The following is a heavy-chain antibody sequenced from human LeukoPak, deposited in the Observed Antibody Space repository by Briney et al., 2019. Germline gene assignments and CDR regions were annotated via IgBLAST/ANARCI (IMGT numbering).Heavy chain of an antibody. CDR1: GGTFSSYA. V-gene: IGHV1-69*04. D-gene: IGHD3-10*01. CDR3: ARGDYYGSDPYPHEGPKGWFDP. CDR2: IIPILGIA. Sequence: SVKVSCKASGGTFSSYAISWVRQAPGQGLEWMGRIIPILGIANYAQKFQGRVTITADKSTSTAYMELSSLRSEDTAVYYCARGDYYGSDPYPHEGPKGWFDPGGRGTLVTVS. J-gene: IGHJ5*02.